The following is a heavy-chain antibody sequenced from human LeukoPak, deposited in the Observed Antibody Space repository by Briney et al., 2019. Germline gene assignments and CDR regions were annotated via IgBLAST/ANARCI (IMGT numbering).Heavy chain of an antibody. J-gene: IGHJ4*02. Sequence: SQTLSLTCSVSGGSISSFYWSWIRQPPGKGLEWIGYIYYTGSTNYNSSLKSRVTITVDTSKNQFSLNLSSVTAADTAMYYCAGGSGSPSDYWGQGTLVTVSS. CDR1: GGSISSFY. CDR3: AGGSGSPSDY. CDR2: IYYTGST. V-gene: IGHV4-59*01. D-gene: IGHD1-26*01.